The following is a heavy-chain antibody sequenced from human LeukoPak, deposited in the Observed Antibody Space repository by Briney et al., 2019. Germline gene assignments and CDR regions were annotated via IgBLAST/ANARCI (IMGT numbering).Heavy chain of an antibody. CDR2: IYYSGST. CDR3: REALLGWELHPTGY. V-gene: IGHV4-59*01. CDR1: GGSISSYY. D-gene: IGHD1-26*01. J-gene: IGHJ4*02. Sequence: SETLSLTCTVSGGSISSYYWSWIRQPPGKGLEWTGYIYYSGSTNYNPSLKSRVTISVDTSKNQFSLKLSSVTAADTAVYYCREALLGWELHPTGYWGRETLVTVSS.